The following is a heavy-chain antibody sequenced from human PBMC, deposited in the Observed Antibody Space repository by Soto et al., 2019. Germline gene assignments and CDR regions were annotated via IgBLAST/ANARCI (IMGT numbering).Heavy chain of an antibody. Sequence: ASVKVSCKASGYPFSTFGISWVRQAPGQGLEWMGWISAYNGNTNYAQSLQGRVTMTTDPSTSTAYMELRSLRSDDTAIYYCARDFNAARPGWFDPWGQGTLVTVSS. V-gene: IGHV1-18*01. D-gene: IGHD6-6*01. CDR3: ARDFNAARPGWFDP. CDR2: ISAYNGNT. J-gene: IGHJ5*02. CDR1: GYPFSTFG.